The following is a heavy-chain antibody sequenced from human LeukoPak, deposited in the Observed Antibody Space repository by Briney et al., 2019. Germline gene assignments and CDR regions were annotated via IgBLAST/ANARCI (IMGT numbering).Heavy chain of an antibody. CDR2: IGTKAVNYAT. CDR3: SGGGPRGTYFIDN. V-gene: IGHV3-73*01. J-gene: IGHJ4*02. CDR1: GFTFSGST. D-gene: IGHD1-14*01. Sequence: GGSLRLSCAAPGFTFSGSTIHWVRQASGKGLEWVGRIGTKAVNYATTYTESVKGRFTISRDDSKNTAYLQMNSLKTEDTAVYFCSGGGPRGTYFIDNWGQGTLISVSS.